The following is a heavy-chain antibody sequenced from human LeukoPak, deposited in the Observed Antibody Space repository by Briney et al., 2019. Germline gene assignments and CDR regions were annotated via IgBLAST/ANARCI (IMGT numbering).Heavy chain of an antibody. CDR2: IYTSGST. CDR1: GGSISSYY. Sequence: PSETLSLTCTVSGGSISSYYWSWIRQPAGKGLEWIGRIYTSGSTNYNPSLKSRVTMSVDTSKNQFSLKLSSVTAADTAVYYCARAPDYGDQNWFDPWGQGTLVTVSS. CDR3: ARAPDYGDQNWFDP. D-gene: IGHD4-17*01. J-gene: IGHJ5*02. V-gene: IGHV4-4*07.